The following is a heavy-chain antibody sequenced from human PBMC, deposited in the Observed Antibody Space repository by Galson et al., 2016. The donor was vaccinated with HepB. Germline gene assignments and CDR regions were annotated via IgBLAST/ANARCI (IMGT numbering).Heavy chain of an antibody. Sequence: SETLSLTCTVSGGSISPYFWSWIRHSPGKGLQWIGYMHNSGSTNYNPSLKSRVTVSLDTPKNQFSLKLTSVTAADTAVYYCARGYCGGDCYSTFQINYFGMDVWGRGTTVTVSS. D-gene: IGHD2-21*02. J-gene: IGHJ6*02. V-gene: IGHV4-59*01. CDR3: ARGYCGGDCYSTFQINYFGMDV. CDR2: MHNSGST. CDR1: GGSISPYF.